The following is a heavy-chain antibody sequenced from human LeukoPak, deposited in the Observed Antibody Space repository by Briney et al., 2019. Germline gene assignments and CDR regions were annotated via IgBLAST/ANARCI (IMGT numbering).Heavy chain of an antibody. V-gene: IGHV4-39*07. J-gene: IGHJ4*02. CDR2: IYYSGST. CDR3: ARDFGGISAVRLVYYFDY. CDR1: GGSISSSSYY. Sequence: SETLSLTCTVSGGSISSSSYYWGWIRQPPGKGLEWIGSIYYSGSTYYNPSLKSRVTISVDTSKNQFSLKLSSVTAADTAVYYCARDFGGISAVRLVYYFDYWGQGTLVTVSS. D-gene: IGHD1-26*01.